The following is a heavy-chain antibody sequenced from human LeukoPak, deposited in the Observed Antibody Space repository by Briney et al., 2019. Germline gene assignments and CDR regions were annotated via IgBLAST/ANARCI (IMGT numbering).Heavy chain of an antibody. J-gene: IGHJ4*02. CDR3: AKDGDGYNSHFDY. Sequence: PGGSLRLSCAPSGSSLSSYAMSWARPAPGTGLEWVSAISGSGGSTYYADSVKGRFTIPRDNSKNTLYLQMNSLRAEHTAVYYCAKDGDGYNSHFDYWGQGTLVTVSS. D-gene: IGHD5-24*01. CDR1: GSSLSSYA. V-gene: IGHV3-23*01. CDR2: ISGSGGST.